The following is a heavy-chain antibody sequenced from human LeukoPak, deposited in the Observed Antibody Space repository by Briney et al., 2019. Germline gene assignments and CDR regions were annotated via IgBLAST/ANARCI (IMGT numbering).Heavy chain of an antibody. D-gene: IGHD1-26*01. CDR3: ATSGSYFRYYFDH. Sequence: GGSLRLSCAASGFTFSSYSMNWVRQAPGKGLEWISYISSSSSTIYYADSVKGRFTISRDNAKNSLYLQMNSLRAEDTAVYYCATSGSYFRYYFDHWGQGTLVTVSS. CDR1: GFTFSSYS. CDR2: ISSSSSTI. J-gene: IGHJ4*02. V-gene: IGHV3-48*04.